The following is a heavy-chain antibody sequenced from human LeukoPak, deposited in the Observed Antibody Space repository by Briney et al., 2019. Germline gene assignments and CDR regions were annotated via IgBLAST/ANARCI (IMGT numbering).Heavy chain of an antibody. CDR1: GVSISSYY. CDR3: ARGGGYSSSWYGY. V-gene: IGHV4-59*01. Sequence: PSETLSLTCTVSGVSISSYYWSWIRQPPGKGLEWIGYIYYSGSTNYNPSLKSRVTISVDTSKNQFSLKLSSVTAADTAVYYCARGGGYSSSWYGYWGQGTLVTVSS. CDR2: IYYSGST. J-gene: IGHJ4*02. D-gene: IGHD6-13*01.